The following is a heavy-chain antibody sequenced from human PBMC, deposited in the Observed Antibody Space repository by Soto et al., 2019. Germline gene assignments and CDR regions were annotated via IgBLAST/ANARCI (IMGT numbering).Heavy chain of an antibody. CDR3: AKDRYNGYGFVDY. Sequence: QVPLVESGGGVVQSGKSLRLSCVASGFTFRSNGLHWVRQAPGKGLEWVAVISYDGSNKYYADSVKGRFTLSRDNSKNTLYLQMDSLRPEDTAVYYCAKDRYNGYGFVDYWGQGTLVTVSS. CDR1: GFTFRSNG. V-gene: IGHV3-30*18. J-gene: IGHJ4*02. CDR2: ISYDGSNK. D-gene: IGHD5-12*01.